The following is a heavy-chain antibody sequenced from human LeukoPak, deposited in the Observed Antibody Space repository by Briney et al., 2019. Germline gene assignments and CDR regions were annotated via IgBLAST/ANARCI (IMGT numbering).Heavy chain of an antibody. V-gene: IGHV3-48*04. CDR1: GFTFNTYT. CDR3: ARDRVGDPLDY. Sequence: GGSLRLSCAASGFTFNTYTMNWVRQAPGKGLEWVSYISSSGSTIDYADSVEGRFTISRDNVKNSLYLQMNSLRAEDTAVYYCARDRVGDPLDYWGQGTLVTVSS. CDR2: ISSSGSTI. J-gene: IGHJ4*02.